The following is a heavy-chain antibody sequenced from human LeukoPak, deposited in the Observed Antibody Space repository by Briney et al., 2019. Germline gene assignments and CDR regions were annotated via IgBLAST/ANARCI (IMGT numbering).Heavy chain of an antibody. Sequence: GGSLRLSCAASGFSFSGSAINWVRQASGKGLEWVGRIRSKANTYATVYAASVKGRFTISRDDSKNTAYLQMNSLKTEDTAVYYCTSGLSVRRSNNTPVDYWGQGTLVTVSS. CDR2: IRSKANTYAT. D-gene: IGHD1-1*01. CDR3: TSGLSVRRSNNTPVDY. CDR1: GFSFSGSA. J-gene: IGHJ4*02. V-gene: IGHV3-73*01.